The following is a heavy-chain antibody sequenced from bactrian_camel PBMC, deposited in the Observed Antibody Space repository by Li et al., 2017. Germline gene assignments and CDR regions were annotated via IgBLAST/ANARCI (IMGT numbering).Heavy chain of an antibody. CDR3: ARFVTN. Sequence: HVQLVESGGGLVQAGGSLRLSCAASGFTFSDTYMHWVRQAPGTGLEWVSSIPVDSGNTNSADSVKGRGTISSDNTKNMLYLQMNSLKSEDTALYYCARFVTNWGQGTQVTVS. CDR1: GFTFSDTY. V-gene: IGHV3-2*01. J-gene: IGHJ4*01. CDR2: IPVDSGNT.